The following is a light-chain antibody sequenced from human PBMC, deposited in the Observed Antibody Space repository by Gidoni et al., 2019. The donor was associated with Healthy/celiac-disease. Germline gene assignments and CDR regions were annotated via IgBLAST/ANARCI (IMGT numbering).Light chain of an antibody. CDR3: QQNYSTPRT. V-gene: IGKV1-39*01. CDR1: QGISSY. CDR2: AAS. Sequence: DIQMTQSPSSLSASVGDRVTITCRASQGISSYLNWYQQKPGKVPKLLIYAASTLQSGVPSRFSGSGSGTDFTLTISSLQPEDFATYYCQQNYSTPRTFGEGTKVEIK. J-gene: IGKJ1*01.